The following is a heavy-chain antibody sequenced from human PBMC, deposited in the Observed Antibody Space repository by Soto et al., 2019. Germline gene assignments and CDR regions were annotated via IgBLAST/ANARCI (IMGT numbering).Heavy chain of an antibody. CDR3: ARDAPRGWQQLVSGWFEP. V-gene: IGHV3-33*01. CDR1: GFTFSSYG. CDR2: IWYDGSNK. D-gene: IGHD6-6*01. Sequence: QVQLVESGGGVVQPGRSLRLSCAASGFTFSSYGMHWVRQAPGKGLEWVAVIWYDGSNKYYADSVKGRFTISRDNSKNTLYLQMNSLSAEDTAVYYCARDAPRGWQQLVSGWFEPWGQGTLVTVSS. J-gene: IGHJ5*02.